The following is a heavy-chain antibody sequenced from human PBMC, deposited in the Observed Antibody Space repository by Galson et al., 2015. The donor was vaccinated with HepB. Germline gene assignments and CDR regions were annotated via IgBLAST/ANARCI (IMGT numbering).Heavy chain of an antibody. V-gene: IGHV6-1*01. CDR3: AREGVFLVRGVIYNYYGLDV. D-gene: IGHD3-10*01. Sequence: CAISGDSVSSDSAAWNWIRQSPARGLEWLGRTYYKSKWYNDYAVSVKSRITINPDTSRNQFSLQLRSVTPEDTAVYYCAREGVFLVRGVIYNYYGLDVWGQGTAVTVSS. CDR1: GDSVSSDSAA. CDR2: TYYKSKWYN. J-gene: IGHJ6*02.